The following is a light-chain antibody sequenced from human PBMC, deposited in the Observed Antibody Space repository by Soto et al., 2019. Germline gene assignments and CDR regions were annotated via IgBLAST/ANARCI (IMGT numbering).Light chain of an antibody. CDR1: QSLLHSNGYNY. V-gene: IGKV2-28*01. J-gene: IGKJ5*01. CDR2: LGS. CDR3: MQALQTPPA. Sequence: DIVMTQSPLSLPVTPGEPASISCRSSQSLLHSNGYNYLDWYLQKPGQSPQLLIYLGSNRSSGVPDRLSGSGSGTDFTLKISRVEAEDVGVYYCMQALQTPPAFGQGTRLEIX.